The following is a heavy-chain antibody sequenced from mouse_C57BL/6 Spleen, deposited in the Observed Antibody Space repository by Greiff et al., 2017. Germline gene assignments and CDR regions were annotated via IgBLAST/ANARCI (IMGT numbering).Heavy chain of an antibody. Sequence: EDEMQQSGPELVKPGASVKISCKASGYSFTDYNMNWVKQSNGKSLEWIGVINPNYGTTSYNQKFKGKATLTVDQSSSTAYMQLNSLTSEDSAVYYCAGGVVEGAWFAYWGQGTLVTVSA. CDR2: INPNYGTT. CDR1: GYSFTDYN. CDR3: AGGVVEGAWFAY. J-gene: IGHJ3*01. D-gene: IGHD1-1*01. V-gene: IGHV1-39*01.